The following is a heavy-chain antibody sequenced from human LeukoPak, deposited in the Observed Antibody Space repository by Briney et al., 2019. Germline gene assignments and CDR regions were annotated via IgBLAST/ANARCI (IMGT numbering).Heavy chain of an antibody. V-gene: IGHV3-30-3*01. CDR2: ISYDGSNK. CDR1: GFTFSSYA. CDR3: ARAPGYYGSGSYRDY. J-gene: IGHJ4*02. D-gene: IGHD3-10*01. Sequence: GGSLRLSCAASGFTFSSYAMHWVRQAPGKGLEWVAVISYDGSNKYYADSVKGRFTISRDNSKNTLYLQMNSLRAEDTAVYYCARAPGYYGSGSYRDYWGQGTLVTVSS.